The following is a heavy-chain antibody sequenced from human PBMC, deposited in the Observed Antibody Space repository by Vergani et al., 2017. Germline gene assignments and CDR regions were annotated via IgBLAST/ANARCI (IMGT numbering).Heavy chain of an antibody. CDR2: MFYSGTT. J-gene: IGHJ6*02. D-gene: IGHD3-22*01. CDR1: GGSINSRSYY. V-gene: IGHV4-39*01. CDR3: ARGKYNSGDYYYYYGLDV. Sequence: QVQLQESGPGLVKPSETLSLTCTVSGGSINSRSYYWAWIRQPPGKGLGWIGMMFYSGTTYYNPSLKSRVTIFLDTSKSQFSLKVTSVTAADTAVYFCARGKYNSGDYYYYYGLDVWGQGTTATVSS.